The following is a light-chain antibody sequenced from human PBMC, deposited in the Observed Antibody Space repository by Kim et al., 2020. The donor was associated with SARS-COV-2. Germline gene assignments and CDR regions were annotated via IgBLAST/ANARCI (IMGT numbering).Light chain of an antibody. Sequence: DIVMTQSPDSLAVSLGERATINCKFSQSVLYSSNNKNYLAWYQQKPGQPPKLLTYWPSTRESGVPDRFSGSGSGADFTLTISSLQAEDVAVYYCQQYYSTPYTLGQGTKLEI. CDR1: QSVLYSSNNKNY. V-gene: IGKV4-1*01. CDR3: QQYYSTPYT. J-gene: IGKJ2*01. CDR2: WPS.